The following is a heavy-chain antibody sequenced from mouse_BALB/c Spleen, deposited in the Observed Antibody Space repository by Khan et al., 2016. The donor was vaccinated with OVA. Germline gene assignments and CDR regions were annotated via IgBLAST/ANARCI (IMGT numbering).Heavy chain of an antibody. CDR2: ISYSGST. Sequence: EVQLQESGPGLVKPSQSLSLTCTVTGYSITSGYAWNWIRQFPGNKLEWMGYISYSGSTNYNPSLKSRISITRDTSKNQFFLQLNSVTTEDTATYDWARTAGIQYWGQGTSLTVSS. CDR3: ARTAGIQY. D-gene: IGHD1-2*01. V-gene: IGHV3-2*02. CDR1: GYSITSGYA. J-gene: IGHJ2*02.